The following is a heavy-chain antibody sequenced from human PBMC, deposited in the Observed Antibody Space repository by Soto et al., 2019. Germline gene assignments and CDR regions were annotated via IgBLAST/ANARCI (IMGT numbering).Heavy chain of an antibody. CDR3: ARDWVAVVGSPAQVSAF. CDR2: IIPIFGTA. Sequence: WLQQDQGQGLEWMGGIIPIFGTANYAQKFQGRVTITADESTSTAYMELSSLRSEDTAVYYCARDWVAVVGSPAQVSAFWGNGTTVTGSS. J-gene: IGHJ6*01. D-gene: IGHD2-15*01. V-gene: IGHV1-69*01.